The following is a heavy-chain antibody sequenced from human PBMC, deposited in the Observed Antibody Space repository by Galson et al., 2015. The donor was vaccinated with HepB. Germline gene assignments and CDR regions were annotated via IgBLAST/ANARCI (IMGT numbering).Heavy chain of an antibody. V-gene: IGHV3-23*01. CDR3: GRDGEGGTRPCMDV. D-gene: IGHD1-26*01. J-gene: IGHJ6*02. CDR1: GFTFSSYA. Sequence: SLRLSCAASGFTFSSYAMSWVRQAPGKGLEWISTIDNGGDSTYYADSVKGRFTISRDDSKSTLYLHMSGLRADDTAVYYFGRDGEGGTRPCMDVWGQGTTVSVSS. CDR2: IDNGGDST.